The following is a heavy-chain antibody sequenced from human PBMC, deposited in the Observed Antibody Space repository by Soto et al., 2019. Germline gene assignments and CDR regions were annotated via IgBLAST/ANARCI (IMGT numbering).Heavy chain of an antibody. J-gene: IGHJ4*02. CDR2: IIPIFGTA. CDR1: GGTFSSYA. D-gene: IGHD2-15*01. Sequence: SVKVSCKASGGTFSSYAISWVRQAPGQGLEWMGGIIPIFGTANYAQKFQGRVTITADESTSTAYMELSSLRSEDTAVYYCARAGPRYCSGGSCYDSDYWGQGTLVTVSS. V-gene: IGHV1-69*13. CDR3: ARAGPRYCSGGSCYDSDY.